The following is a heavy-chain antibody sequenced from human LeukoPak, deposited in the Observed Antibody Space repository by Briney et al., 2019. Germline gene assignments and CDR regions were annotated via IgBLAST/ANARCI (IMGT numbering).Heavy chain of an antibody. J-gene: IGHJ4*02. CDR1: AGSFSGYY. D-gene: IGHD1-14*01. V-gene: IGHV4-34*01. CDR2: INHSGST. CDR3: ARVGTQRGAQADY. Sequence: SETLSLTCAVYAGSFSGYYWSWIRQPPGEGLEWIGEINHSGSTNYNPSLKSRVTISVDTSKNQFSLKLSSVTAADTAVYYCARVGTQRGAQADYWGQGTLVTVSS.